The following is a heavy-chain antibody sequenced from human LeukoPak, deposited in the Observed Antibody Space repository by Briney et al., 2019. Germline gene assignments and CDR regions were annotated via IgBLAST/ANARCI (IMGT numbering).Heavy chain of an antibody. V-gene: IGHV3-7*01. CDR2: IKQDGSKE. CDR1: GFTFSSYW. Sequence: VGSLRLSCAASGFTFSSYWMSWVRQAPGKGLEWVANIKQDGSKENYVDSVKGRFTISRDNAKNSLYLQMNSLRVEDTAVYYCARFISLRGWAQGAPVTVSS. CDR3: ARFISLRG. D-gene: IGHD3-10*01. J-gene: IGHJ4*02.